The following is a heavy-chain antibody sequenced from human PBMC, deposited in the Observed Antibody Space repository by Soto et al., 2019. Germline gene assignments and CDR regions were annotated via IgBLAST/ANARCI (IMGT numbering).Heavy chain of an antibody. V-gene: IGHV3-23*01. CDR2: ISGCGGIT. Sequence: EVQLLESGGGLVQPGGSLRLSCAASGFTFSIDAMSWVRQAPGKGLEWVSAISGCGGITYYAASVKGRFTISRENSKNQVYLKMTSLRAEETAIYYCAKKGNRGGVAFDIWGQGTMVTVSS. D-gene: IGHD3-10*01. J-gene: IGHJ3*02. CDR1: GFTFSIDA. CDR3: AKKGNRGGVAFDI.